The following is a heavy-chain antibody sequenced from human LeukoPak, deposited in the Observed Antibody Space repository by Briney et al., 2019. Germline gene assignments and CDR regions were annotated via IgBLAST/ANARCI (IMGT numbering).Heavy chain of an antibody. V-gene: IGHV3-15*01. CDR3: STDPGDN. CDR1: GFTFSSYS. Sequence: PGGSLRLSCAASGFTFSSYSMNWVRQAPGKGLEWVGRINTKTDGGTTDYAAPVQGRFTISRDDSKNTLYLQINTLKTKDTGVYYCSTDPGDNWGQGTLVTVSS. CDR2: INTKTDGGTT. J-gene: IGHJ4*02.